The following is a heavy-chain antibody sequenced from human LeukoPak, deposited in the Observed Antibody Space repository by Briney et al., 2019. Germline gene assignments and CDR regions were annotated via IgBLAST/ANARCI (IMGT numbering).Heavy chain of an antibody. D-gene: IGHD6-19*01. CDR1: GFTFSNAW. V-gene: IGHV3-15*01. J-gene: IGHJ4*02. CDR2: IKSKTDGGTT. Sequence: GGSLRLSCAASGFTFSNAWMSWVRQAPGKGLEWVGRIKSKTDGGTTDYAAPVKGRFTISRDDSKNTLYLQMNSLRDEDTAMYYCARVSAPGTSGWYFGYWGQGTLVTVSS. CDR3: ARVSAPGTSGWYFGY.